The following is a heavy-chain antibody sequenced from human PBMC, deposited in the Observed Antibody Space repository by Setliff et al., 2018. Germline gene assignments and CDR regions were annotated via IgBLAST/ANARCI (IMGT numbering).Heavy chain of an antibody. D-gene: IGHD2-15*01. V-gene: IGHV3-23*01. CDR2: ISGSGGST. Sequence: GGSLRLSCAASGFTFSNYPMSWVRQAPGKGLEWVSGISGSGGSTYHADSVKGRFTISRDNPKNTLYLQMNSLRAEDTAEYYCAKGVVASYYYMDVWGKGTTVTVSS. CDR3: AKGVVASYYYMDV. CDR1: GFTFSNYP. J-gene: IGHJ6*03.